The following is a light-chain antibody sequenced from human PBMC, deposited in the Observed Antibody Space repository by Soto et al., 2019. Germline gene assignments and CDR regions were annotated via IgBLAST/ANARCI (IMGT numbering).Light chain of an antibody. V-gene: IGLV3-9*01. Sequence: SYELTQPLSVSVALGQTDTFTCGGHNIGRKNIHWYQQRPGQAPVLVMYRDNHRPSGIPERFSGSNSGNTATLTISGAQVGDEADYYCQVWDSDTDVIFGEGTKLTVL. CDR2: RDN. CDR1: NIGRKN. J-gene: IGLJ2*01. CDR3: QVWDSDTDVI.